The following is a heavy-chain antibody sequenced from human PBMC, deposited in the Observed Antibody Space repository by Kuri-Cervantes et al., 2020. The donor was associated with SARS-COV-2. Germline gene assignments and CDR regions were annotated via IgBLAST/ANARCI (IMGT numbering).Heavy chain of an antibody. D-gene: IGHD2-2*01. Sequence: SETLSLTCAVYGGSFSGYYWSWIRQPPGKGLEWIGEINHSGSTNYNPSLKSRVTISVDTSKNQFSLKLSSVTAADTAVYYCAGWPVVPAANPKWGIDYWGQGTLVTRLL. V-gene: IGHV4-34*01. CDR3: AGWPVVPAANPKWGIDY. J-gene: IGHJ4*02. CDR1: GGSFSGYY. CDR2: INHSGST.